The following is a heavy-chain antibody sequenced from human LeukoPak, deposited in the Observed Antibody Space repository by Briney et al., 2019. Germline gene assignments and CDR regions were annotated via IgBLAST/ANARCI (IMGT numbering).Heavy chain of an antibody. V-gene: IGHV4-59*01. CDR2: IYYSGST. D-gene: IGHD6-13*01. CDR1: GGSISSYY. CDR3: ARAGAYSSSGVFDY. Sequence: PSETLSLTCTVSGGSISSYYWSWIRQPPGKGLGWIGYIYYSGSTNYNPSLKSRVTISVDTSKNQFSLKLSSVTAADTAVYYCARAGAYSSSGVFDYWGQGTLVTVSS. J-gene: IGHJ4*02.